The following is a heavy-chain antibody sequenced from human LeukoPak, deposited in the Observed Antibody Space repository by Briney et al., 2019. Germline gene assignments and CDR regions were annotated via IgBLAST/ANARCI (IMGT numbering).Heavy chain of an antibody. CDR1: ADSLSSGGHY. CDR3: ARGGNRFGGFYFDY. Sequence: SQTLSLTCTVSADSLSSGGHYWAWIRQFPGKGLESIGFIHHSGRSRHNPSLKDRVAISVDTSRKQFALKLSSVTVADTAMYYCARGGNRFGGFYFDYWGQGIQVIVSS. V-gene: IGHV4-31*03. D-gene: IGHD3-10*01. CDR2: IHHSGRS. J-gene: IGHJ4*02.